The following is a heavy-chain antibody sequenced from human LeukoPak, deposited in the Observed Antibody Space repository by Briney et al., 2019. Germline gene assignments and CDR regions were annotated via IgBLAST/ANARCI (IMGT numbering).Heavy chain of an antibody. J-gene: IGHJ3*02. CDR2: IKQDGSDK. Sequence: GGSLRLSCAASGFTFNNYWMGRLRQAPGKGLEWVASIKQDGSDKYYVDSVKGRFTISRDNAKHSLYLQMNSLRAEDTAVYYCARGSQGALDIWGQGTMVTVSS. V-gene: IGHV3-7*01. CDR1: GFTFNNYW. CDR3: ARGSQGALDI.